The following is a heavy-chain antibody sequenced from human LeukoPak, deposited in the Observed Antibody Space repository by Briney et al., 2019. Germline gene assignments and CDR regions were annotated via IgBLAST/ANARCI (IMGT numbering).Heavy chain of an antibody. CDR2: ISYDGNNR. D-gene: IGHD3-16*01. CDR3: AKVKGEVIGAFDI. J-gene: IGHJ3*02. CDR1: RFTFSSYG. Sequence: PGRSLRLSCAAFRFTFSSYGMHWVRQAPGKGLEWVAVISYDGNNRYYADSVKGRFTISRYNSKNTLYLQMNSLRAEDTAVYYCAKVKGEVIGAFDIWGQGTMVTVSS. V-gene: IGHV3-30*18.